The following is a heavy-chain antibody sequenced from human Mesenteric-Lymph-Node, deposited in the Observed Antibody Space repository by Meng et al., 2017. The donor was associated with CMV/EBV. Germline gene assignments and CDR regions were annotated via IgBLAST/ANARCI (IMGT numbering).Heavy chain of an antibody. CDR2: INHSGST. D-gene: IGHD2/OR15-2a*01. CDR1: GGSFSDNY. V-gene: IGHV4-34*01. Sequence: CAVNGGSFSDNYWSWIRQSPGKGLEWIGEINHSGSTNYNSSLKSRVTISVDTSKNQFSLKLSSVTAADTAVYFCARGPPSYLNFNWFDPWGQGALVTV. CDR3: ARGPPSYLNFNWFDP. J-gene: IGHJ5*02.